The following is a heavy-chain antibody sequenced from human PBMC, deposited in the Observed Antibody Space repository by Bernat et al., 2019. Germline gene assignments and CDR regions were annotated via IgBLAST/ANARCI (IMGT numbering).Heavy chain of an antibody. D-gene: IGHD6-19*01. J-gene: IGHJ5*02. CDR1: GYTFTSYG. CDR2: ISAYNGNT. V-gene: IGHV1-18*01. Sequence: QVQLVQSGAEVKKPGASVKVSCKASGYTFTSYGISWVRQAPGQGLEWTGWISAYNGNTNYAQKLQGRVTMTTDTSTSTAYMELRSLRSDDTAVYYCASTISSGWYEGRFDPWGQGTLVTVSS. CDR3: ASTISSGWYEGRFDP.